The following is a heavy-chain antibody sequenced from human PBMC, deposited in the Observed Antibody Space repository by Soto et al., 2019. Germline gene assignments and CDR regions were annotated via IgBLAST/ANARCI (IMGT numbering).Heavy chain of an antibody. CDR3: ARVSLPYYDFWSGYYAPYYGMDV. J-gene: IGHJ6*02. Sequence: QVQLVESGGGVVQPGRSLRLSCAASGFTFSSYAMHWVRQAPGKGLEWVAVISYDGSNKYYADSVKGRFTISRDNSKNTLYLQMNSLRAEDKAVYYCARVSLPYYDFWSGYYAPYYGMDVWGQGTTVTVSS. CDR2: ISYDGSNK. V-gene: IGHV3-30-3*01. D-gene: IGHD3-3*01. CDR1: GFTFSSYA.